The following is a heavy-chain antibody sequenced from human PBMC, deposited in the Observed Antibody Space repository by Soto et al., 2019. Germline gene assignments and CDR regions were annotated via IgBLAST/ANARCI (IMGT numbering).Heavy chain of an antibody. CDR2: IYDGGNS. CDR3: ARNSSGSRHPGFDY. Sequence: QLQLQESGPGLVKPSETLSLTCTVSGGSISSSTYYWGWVRQPPGKGLEWIASIYDGGNSHYPPALKSRVTISVDTSKNQFSLTLSSRTAANTAVYYCARNSSGSRHPGFDYWGQGTLVTVSS. D-gene: IGHD1-26*01. V-gene: IGHV4-39*01. CDR1: GGSISSSTYY. J-gene: IGHJ4*02.